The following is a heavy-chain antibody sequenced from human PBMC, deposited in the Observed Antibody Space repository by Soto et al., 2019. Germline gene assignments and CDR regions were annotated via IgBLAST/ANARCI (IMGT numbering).Heavy chain of an antibody. CDR1: GFTFSSYS. V-gene: IGHV3-48*02. D-gene: IGHD4-4*01. CDR2: ISSSSTI. Sequence: GGALRLSCAASGFTFSSYSMNWVRQAPGKGLEWVSYISSSSTIYYADSVKGRFTISRDNAKNSLYLQMNSLRDKDTAVYYCARAPHHYSNYDYYYYGMDVWGQGTTVTVSS. CDR3: ARAPHHYSNYDYYYYGMDV. J-gene: IGHJ6*02.